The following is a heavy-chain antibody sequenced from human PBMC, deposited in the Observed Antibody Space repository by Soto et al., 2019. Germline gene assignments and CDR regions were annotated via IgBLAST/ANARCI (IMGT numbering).Heavy chain of an antibody. CDR2: IRSKAYGGTT. D-gene: IGHD2-21*02. Sequence: HPGGSLRLSCAASGFTVSSNYMSWFRQAPGKGLEWVGFIRSKAYGGTTEYAASVKGRFTISRDDSKSIAYLQMNSLKTEDTAVYYCTRDGVVVVTAIIYWGQGTLVPVSS. CDR3: TRDGVVVVTAIIY. V-gene: IGHV3-49*03. J-gene: IGHJ4*02. CDR1: GFTVSSNY.